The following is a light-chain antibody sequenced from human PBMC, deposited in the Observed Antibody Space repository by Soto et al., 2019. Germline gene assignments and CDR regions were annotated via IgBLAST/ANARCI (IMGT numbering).Light chain of an antibody. CDR2: DSF. CDR3: QQRSNGLAFT. J-gene: IGKJ2*01. CDR1: QSVSSY. V-gene: IGKV3-11*01. Sequence: EIVLTQSPATLSLSPGERATLSCRASQSVSSYLAWYQQKPGQAPRLLIYDSFNRATGIPARFSGSGSGTDFPLTTSSLEPEDFAVYYCQQRSNGLAFTFGQGTKLEIK.